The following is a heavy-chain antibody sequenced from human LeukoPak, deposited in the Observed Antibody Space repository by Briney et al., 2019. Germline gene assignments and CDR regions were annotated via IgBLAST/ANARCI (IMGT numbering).Heavy chain of an antibody. CDR1: GYSFSTYG. CDR2: ISAYNGNT. J-gene: IGHJ4*02. Sequence: PVASVKVSCKASGYSFSTYGITWVRQAPGQGLEWVGWISAYNGNTNYAQKLQGRVTITTDTSTNTAYMELRSLRSDDTAVYYCARGSKWEHLDYWGQGTLVTVSS. V-gene: IGHV1-18*01. CDR3: ARGSKWEHLDY. D-gene: IGHD1-26*01.